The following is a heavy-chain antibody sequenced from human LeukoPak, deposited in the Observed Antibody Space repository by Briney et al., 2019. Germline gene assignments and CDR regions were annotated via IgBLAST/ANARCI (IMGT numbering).Heavy chain of an antibody. D-gene: IGHD5-12*01. Sequence: ASVKVSCKASGYTFRKYGITWVRQAPGQGLEWMGWISDYNTNYAQNLQGRVTMTTDTSTSTGYMELSSLRSEDTAVYYCARGRIVAIYFDYWGQGTLVTVSS. CDR2: ISDYNT. V-gene: IGHV1-18*01. J-gene: IGHJ4*02. CDR3: ARGRIVAIYFDY. CDR1: GYTFRKYG.